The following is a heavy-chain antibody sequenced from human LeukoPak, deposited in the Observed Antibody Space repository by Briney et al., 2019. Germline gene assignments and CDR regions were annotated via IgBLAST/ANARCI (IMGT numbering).Heavy chain of an antibody. V-gene: IGHV3-21*01. CDR3: ARDAERVTIFGVVIIGDY. D-gene: IGHD3-3*01. CDR2: ISSSSSYI. J-gene: IGHJ4*02. CDR1: GFTFSSYS. Sequence: GGSLRLSCAASGFTFSSYSMNWVRQAPGKGLEWVSSISSSSSYIYYADSVKGRFTISRDNAKNSLYLQMNSLRAEDTAVYYCARDAERVTIFGVVIIGDYWGQGTLGTVSS.